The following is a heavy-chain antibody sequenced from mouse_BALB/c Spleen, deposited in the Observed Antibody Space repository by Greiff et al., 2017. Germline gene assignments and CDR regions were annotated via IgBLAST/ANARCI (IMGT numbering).Heavy chain of an antibody. V-gene: IGHV1-67*01. Sequence: VKLQQSGPELVRPGVSVKISCKGSGYTFTDYAMHWVKQSHAKSLEWIGVISTYYGNTNYNQKFKGKATMTVDKSSSTAYMELARLTSEDSAIYYCARSEGLYYGDYWGQGTTLTVSS. CDR1: GYTFTDYA. CDR3: ARSEGLYYGDY. D-gene: IGHD1-1*01. CDR2: ISTYYGNT. J-gene: IGHJ2*01.